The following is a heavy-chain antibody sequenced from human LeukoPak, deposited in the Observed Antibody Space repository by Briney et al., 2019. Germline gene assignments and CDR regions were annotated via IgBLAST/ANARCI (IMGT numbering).Heavy chain of an antibody. Sequence: ASVKVSCKASGYTFTSYDINWVRQATGQGLEWMGWMNPNSGNTGYAQKFRGRVTMTRNTSISTAYMELSSLRSEDTAVYYCARGRRRRGYSGYDLDYWGQGTLVTVSS. D-gene: IGHD5-12*01. V-gene: IGHV1-8*01. CDR2: MNPNSGNT. J-gene: IGHJ4*02. CDR3: ARGRRRRGYSGYDLDY. CDR1: GYTFTSYD.